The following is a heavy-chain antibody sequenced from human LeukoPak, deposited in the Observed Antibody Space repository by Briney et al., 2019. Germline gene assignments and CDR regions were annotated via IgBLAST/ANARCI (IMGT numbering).Heavy chain of an antibody. J-gene: IGHJ4*02. V-gene: IGHV4-59*01. CDR3: ARDGYSYGLGY. CDR1: GGSISSYY. D-gene: IGHD5-18*01. CDR2: IYYSGSA. Sequence: WETLSVTCTVSGGSISSYYWSWIRQPPGKGVEWIGYIYYSGSANYNPSLKSRVTISVDTSKNQFSLKLSSVTAADTAVYYCARDGYSYGLGYWGQGTLVTVSS.